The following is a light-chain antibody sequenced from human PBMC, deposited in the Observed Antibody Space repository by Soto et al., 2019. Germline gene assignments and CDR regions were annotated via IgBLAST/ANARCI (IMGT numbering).Light chain of an antibody. Sequence: QSALTQPASVSGSPGQSITISCTGTSTDIGGYTYVSWYQQHPGKVPKLMIYEVDNRPSGVSNHFSGSKSGSTASLPISGLQAADEADYFCSSYSRTTTRVVFGGGTKVTVL. V-gene: IGLV2-14*01. CDR3: SSYSRTTTRVV. CDR2: EVD. J-gene: IGLJ2*01. CDR1: STDIGGYTY.